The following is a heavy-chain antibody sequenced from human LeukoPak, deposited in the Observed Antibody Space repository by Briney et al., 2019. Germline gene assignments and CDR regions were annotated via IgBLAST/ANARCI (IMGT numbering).Heavy chain of an antibody. D-gene: IGHD3-22*01. V-gene: IGHV3-33*08. Sequence: GGSLRLSCAASGFTFSSYGMHWVRQAPGKGLEWVAVIWYGGSNKYYAGSVKGRFTIPRDNSKNTLYLQMNSLRAEDTAVYYCAMSDRGYDSSGSPGYWGQGTLVTVSS. J-gene: IGHJ4*02. CDR3: AMSDRGYDSSGSPGY. CDR2: IWYGGSNK. CDR1: GFTFSSYG.